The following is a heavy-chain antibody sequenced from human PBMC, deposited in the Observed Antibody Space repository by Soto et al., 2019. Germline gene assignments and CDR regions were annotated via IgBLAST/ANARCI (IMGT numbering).Heavy chain of an antibody. J-gene: IGHJ4*02. CDR3: AGGGYSYGSVDY. D-gene: IGHD5-18*01. CDR2: IYYSGST. CDR1: GGSISSGGYY. Sequence: PSETLSLTCTVSGGSISSGGYYWSWIRQHPGKGLEWIGYIYYSGSTYYNPSLKSRVTISVDTSKNQFSLKLSSVTAADTAVYYCAGGGYSYGSVDYWGQGTLVTVSS. V-gene: IGHV4-31*03.